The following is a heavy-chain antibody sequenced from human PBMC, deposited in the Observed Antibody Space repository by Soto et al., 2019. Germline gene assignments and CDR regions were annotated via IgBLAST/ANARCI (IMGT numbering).Heavy chain of an antibody. J-gene: IGHJ4*02. CDR2: IYHTGNT. CDR1: GGSITSGAYS. Sequence: PSETLSLTCAVSGGSITSGAYSWSWIRQPPGKGLEWIGYIYHTGNTYYNPSLESRVTILGDRSKNQFSLQLPSVTAADTAVYYCARCRETAVLDYWGQGTLVTVSS. D-gene: IGHD2-21*02. CDR3: ARCRETAVLDY. V-gene: IGHV4-30-2*01.